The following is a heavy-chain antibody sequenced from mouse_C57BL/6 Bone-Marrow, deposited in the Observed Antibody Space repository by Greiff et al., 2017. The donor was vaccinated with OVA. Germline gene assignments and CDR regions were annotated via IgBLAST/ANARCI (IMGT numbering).Heavy chain of an antibody. J-gene: IGHJ2*01. CDR2: IDPSDSYT. CDR3: TRRGDSSGDPCDY. D-gene: IGHD3-2*02. CDR1: GYTFTSYW. Sequence: QVQLQQPGAELVRPGTSVKLSCKASGYTFTSYWMHWVKQRPGQGLEWIGVIDPSDSYTNYNQKFKGKATLTVDTSSSTAYMQLSSLTSEDSAVEYCTRRGDSSGDPCDYWGQGTTLTVSS. V-gene: IGHV1-59*01.